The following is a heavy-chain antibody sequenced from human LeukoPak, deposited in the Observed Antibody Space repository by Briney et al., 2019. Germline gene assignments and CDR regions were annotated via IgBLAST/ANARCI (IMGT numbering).Heavy chain of an antibody. CDR2: ISSSVTTV. D-gene: IGHD5-18*01. CDR1: GFTFRDYY. CDR3: ANDLGWIQLNLG. V-gene: IGHV3-11*01. J-gene: IGHJ4*02. Sequence: NAGGSLRLSCAASGFTFRDYYMAWIRQAPGKGLEWVSHISSSVTTVYYADSVRGRFTLSRDNAKNSVSLQMNSLRAEDTAVYYCANDLGWIQLNLGRGQGTLVTVSS.